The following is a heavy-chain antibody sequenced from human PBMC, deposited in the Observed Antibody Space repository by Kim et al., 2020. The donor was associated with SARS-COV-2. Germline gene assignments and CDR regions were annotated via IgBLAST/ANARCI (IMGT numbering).Heavy chain of an antibody. J-gene: IGHJ4*02. D-gene: IGHD2-15*01. Sequence: LKSRVTISVDTAKNQFSLKLSSVTAVDTAVYYCAGEVRVVVVSGYHYFDYWGQGTLVTVSS. CDR3: AGEVRVVVVSGYHYFDY. V-gene: IGHV4-28*03.